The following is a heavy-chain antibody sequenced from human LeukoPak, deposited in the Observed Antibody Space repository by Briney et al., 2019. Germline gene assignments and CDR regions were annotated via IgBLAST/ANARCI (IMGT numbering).Heavy chain of an antibody. Sequence: PSETLSLTCDVSGGSRINAGWWSWVRQPPGKGLEWIGEIFHSGNTKYNPSLESRVTISVYKSNHQFTLEMKSVTAADTAIYYCARDLGYYYGLDIWSRGTTVTVSS. V-gene: IGHV4-4*02. CDR2: IFHSGNT. CDR3: ARDLGYYYGLDI. CDR1: GGSRINAGW. D-gene: IGHD3-16*01. J-gene: IGHJ6*02.